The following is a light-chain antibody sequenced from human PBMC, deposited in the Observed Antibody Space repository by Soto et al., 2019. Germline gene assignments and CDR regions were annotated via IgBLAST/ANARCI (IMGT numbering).Light chain of an antibody. CDR2: GAS. J-gene: IGKJ1*01. CDR1: QSVPTFY. V-gene: IGKV3-20*01. Sequence: EIVLTQSPGTLSLSLGERATLSCRASQSVPTFYLAWYQQKPGQAPRLLLYGASKRATGIPDRFSGSGSGTDFTLTISRLEPEDFAVYYCQQYVSPRGWTFGQGTKVEI. CDR3: QQYVSPRGWT.